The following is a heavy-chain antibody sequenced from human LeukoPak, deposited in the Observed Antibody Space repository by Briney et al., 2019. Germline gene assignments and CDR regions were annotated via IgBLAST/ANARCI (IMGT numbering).Heavy chain of an antibody. V-gene: IGHV3-30*03. CDR3: ARAQWPDY. CDR2: ISYDGSNK. D-gene: IGHD6-19*01. CDR1: GFTFSSYG. Sequence: HPGRSLRLSCAASGFTFSSYGMHWVRQAPGKGLEWVAVISYDGSNKYYADSVKGRFTISRDNSKNTLYLQMNILRAEDTAVYYCARAQWPDYWGQGTLVTVSS. J-gene: IGHJ4*02.